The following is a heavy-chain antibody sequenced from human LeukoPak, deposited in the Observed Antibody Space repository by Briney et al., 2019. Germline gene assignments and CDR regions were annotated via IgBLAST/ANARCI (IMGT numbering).Heavy chain of an antibody. Sequence: PGGSLRLSCAASGFTFSSYGMHWVRQAPGKGLEWVAFIRYDGNNKYHADSVKGRFTISRDNAKNSLYLQMNSLRAEDTAVYYCARVEESASFDPWGQGTLVTVSS. CDR1: GFTFSSYG. CDR3: ARVEESASFDP. V-gene: IGHV3-30*02. J-gene: IGHJ5*02. D-gene: IGHD3-3*01. CDR2: IRYDGNNK.